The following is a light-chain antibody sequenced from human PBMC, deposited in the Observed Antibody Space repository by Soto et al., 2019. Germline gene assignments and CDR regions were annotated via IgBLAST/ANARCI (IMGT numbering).Light chain of an antibody. CDR1: TSDVGSYHR. CDR2: EVS. Sequence: QSVLTQPPSVSGSPGQSVTISCTGTTSDVGSYHRVSWYQQSPGTAPTLTIYEVSNRPSGVPDRFSGSKSGNTASLTISGLQAEDEADYYCCSYTTSGTYVFGTGTKLTVL. J-gene: IGLJ1*01. V-gene: IGLV2-18*02. CDR3: CSYTTSGTYV.